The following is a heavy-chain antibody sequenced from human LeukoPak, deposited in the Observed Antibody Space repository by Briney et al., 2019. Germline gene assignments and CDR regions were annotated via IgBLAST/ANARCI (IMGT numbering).Heavy chain of an antibody. CDR3: AKRVRIVVVPAASPSPYYFDF. CDR2: IKQDGSEK. CDR1: GFTFSSYW. V-gene: IGHV3-7*03. D-gene: IGHD2-2*01. Sequence: GGSLRLSCAASGFTFSSYWMSWVRQAPGKGLECVANIKQDGSEKYYVDSVKGRFTISRDNAKNSLYLQMNSLRAEDTAVYYCAKRVRIVVVPAASPSPYYFDFWGQGTLVTVSS. J-gene: IGHJ4*02.